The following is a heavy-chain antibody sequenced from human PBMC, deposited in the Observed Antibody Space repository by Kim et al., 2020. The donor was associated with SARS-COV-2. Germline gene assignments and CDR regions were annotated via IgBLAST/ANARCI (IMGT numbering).Heavy chain of an antibody. Sequence: ADSGKGRFTISRDNASNSLYLQMNSLRAEDTAVYYCARGWSSSVEYFQYWGQGTLVTVSS. J-gene: IGHJ1*01. CDR3: ARGWSSSVEYFQY. V-gene: IGHV3-21*01. D-gene: IGHD6-13*01.